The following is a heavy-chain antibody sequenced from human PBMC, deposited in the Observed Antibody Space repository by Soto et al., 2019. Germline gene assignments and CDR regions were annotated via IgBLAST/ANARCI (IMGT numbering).Heavy chain of an antibody. V-gene: IGHV5-51*01. CDR2: IYPGDSDT. CDR3: VTMGFSGVGYLSYYHYGMAI. J-gene: IGHJ6*02. CDR1: GYSFTSYW. D-gene: IGHD5-12*01. Sequence: GESLKISCKGSGYSFTSYWIGWVRQMPGKGLEWMGIIYPGDSDTRYSPSFQGQVTISADNSISTAYLQWSSLKASDTAMYYCVTMGFSGVGYLSYYHYGMAIWGQGTTVTVSS.